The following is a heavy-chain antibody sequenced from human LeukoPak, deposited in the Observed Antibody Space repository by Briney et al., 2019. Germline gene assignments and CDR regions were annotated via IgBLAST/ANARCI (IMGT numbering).Heavy chain of an antibody. J-gene: IGHJ5*02. CDR3: ALSWSWKNWFDP. Sequence: ASVKVPCKASGYTFTSYGISWVRQAPGQGLEWMGWISAYNGNTNYAQKLQGRVTMTTDTSTSTAYMELRSLRSDDTAVYYCALSWSWKNWFDPWGQGTLVTVSS. CDR2: ISAYNGNT. D-gene: IGHD1-1*01. V-gene: IGHV1-18*01. CDR1: GYTFTSYG.